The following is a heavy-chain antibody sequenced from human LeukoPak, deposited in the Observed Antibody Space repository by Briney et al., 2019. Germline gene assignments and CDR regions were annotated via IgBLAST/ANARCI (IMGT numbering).Heavy chain of an antibody. CDR3: VGANGYCSGGSCPGY. CDR2: IYSGGFT. V-gene: IGHV3-66*01. D-gene: IGHD2-15*01. Sequence: PGGSLRLSCAASGFTVSSNYMSWVRQAPGKGLEWVSVIYSGGFTYYADSVKGRFTISRDNSKNTLYLQMNSLRAEDTAVYYCVGANGYCSGGSCPGYWGQGTLVTVSS. J-gene: IGHJ4*02. CDR1: GFTVSSNY.